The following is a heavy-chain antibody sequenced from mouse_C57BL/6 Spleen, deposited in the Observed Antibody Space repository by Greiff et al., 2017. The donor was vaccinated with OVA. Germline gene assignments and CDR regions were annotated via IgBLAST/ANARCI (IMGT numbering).Heavy chain of an antibody. CDR2: ISSGSSTI. D-gene: IGHD2-4*01. CDR1: GFTFSDYG. CDR3: AREITIDY. Sequence: EVKLMESGGGLVKPGGSLKLSCAASGFTFSDYGMHWVRQAPEKGLEWVAYISSGSSTIYYADTVKGRFTISRDNAKNTLFLQMTSLGSEDTAMYYCAREITIDYWGQGTTLTVSS. J-gene: IGHJ2*01. V-gene: IGHV5-17*01.